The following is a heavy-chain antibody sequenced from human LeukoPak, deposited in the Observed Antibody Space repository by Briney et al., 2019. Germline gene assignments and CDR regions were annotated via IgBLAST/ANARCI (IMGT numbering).Heavy chain of an antibody. CDR3: ARHLYYYDSSSYFDY. J-gene: IGHJ4*02. Sequence: SETLSLTRTVSGGSISSSSYYWGWIRQPPGKGLEWIGSIYYSGSTYYNPSLKSRVTISVDTSKNQFSLKLSSVTAADTAVYYCARHLYYYDSSSYFDYWGQGTLVTVSS. D-gene: IGHD3-22*01. CDR2: IYYSGST. CDR1: GGSISSSSYY. V-gene: IGHV4-39*01.